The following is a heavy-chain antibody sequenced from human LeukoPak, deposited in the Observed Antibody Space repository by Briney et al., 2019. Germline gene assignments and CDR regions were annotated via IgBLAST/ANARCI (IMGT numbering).Heavy chain of an antibody. D-gene: IGHD3-10*01. CDR1: GFTFSNYG. J-gene: IGHJ4*02. CDR2: VSGSGGRT. V-gene: IGHV3-23*01. CDR3: AKSYASGSFYDY. Sequence: GGSLRLSCAASGFTFSNYGMCWVRQSPGKGLEWVSRVSGSGGRTYYADSVKGRFTISRDNSKNTLSLQMNNLRADDTAVYYCAKSYASGSFYDYWGQGTLVTVSS.